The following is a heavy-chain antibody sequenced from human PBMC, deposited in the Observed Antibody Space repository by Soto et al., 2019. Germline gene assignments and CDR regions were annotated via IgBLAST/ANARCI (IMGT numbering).Heavy chain of an antibody. CDR3: ARDNLRMTGTTHLYNGFDP. D-gene: IGHD1-20*01. CDR2: ISAYNGNT. CDR1: GYTFTSYG. V-gene: IGHV1-18*04. Sequence: ASLKVSCKASGYTFTSYGISWVRQAPGQGLEWMGWISAYNGNTNYAQKLQGRVTMTTDTSTSTAYLDLRNQRSDDTAVYYCARDNLRMTGTTHLYNGFDPWGQGTLVTVSS. J-gene: IGHJ5*02.